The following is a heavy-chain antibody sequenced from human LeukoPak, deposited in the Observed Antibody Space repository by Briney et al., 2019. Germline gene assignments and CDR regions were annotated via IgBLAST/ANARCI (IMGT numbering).Heavy chain of an antibody. CDR3: AVTGTTGPILGYYYYYYMDV. D-gene: IGHD1-7*01. J-gene: IGHJ6*03. CDR2: IIPIFGTA. CDR1: GGTFSSYA. V-gene: IGHV1-69*13. Sequence: SVKVSCKASGGTFSSYAISWVRQAPGQGLEWMGGIIPIFGTANYAQKFQGRVTITADESTSTAYMELSSLRSEDTAVYYCAVTGTTGPILGYYYYYYMDVWGKGTTVTVSS.